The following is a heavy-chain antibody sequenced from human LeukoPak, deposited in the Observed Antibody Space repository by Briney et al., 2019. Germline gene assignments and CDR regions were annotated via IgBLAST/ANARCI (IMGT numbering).Heavy chain of an antibody. CDR3: ARASDAFDYFFDS. CDR1: GFAFSTYS. CDR2: VSRSSRFI. V-gene: IGHV3-21*01. J-gene: IGHJ4*02. Sequence: GGSLRLSCAASGFAFSTYSMNWVRQAPGKGLEWVSSVSRSSRFIFYADSVQGRFTISRDDAKDSLFLQMTSLRAEDTAVYYCARASDAFDYFFDSWGQGTLVTVSS. D-gene: IGHD5-12*01.